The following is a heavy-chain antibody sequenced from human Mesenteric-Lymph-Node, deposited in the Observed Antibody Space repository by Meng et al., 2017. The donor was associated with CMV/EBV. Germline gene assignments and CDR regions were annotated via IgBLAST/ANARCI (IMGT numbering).Heavy chain of an antibody. V-gene: IGHV3-30*02. Sequence: GESLKISCAASGFTFSNYGMHWVRQAPGKGLEWVAFIRYDGTKKYYTVSVKGRFTISRDNSKSTLYLQMNSLRAEDTAVYFCAKVIAALPSAEYYGMDVWGQGTTVTVSS. J-gene: IGHJ6*02. CDR2: IRYDGTKK. D-gene: IGHD6-6*01. CDR1: GFTFSNYG. CDR3: AKVIAALPSAEYYGMDV.